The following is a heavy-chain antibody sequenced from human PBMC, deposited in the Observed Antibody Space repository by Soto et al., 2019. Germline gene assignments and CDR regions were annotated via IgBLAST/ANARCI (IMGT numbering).Heavy chain of an antibody. V-gene: IGHV4-59*08. CDR1: SGPSRSHN. J-gene: IGHJ6*02. D-gene: IGHD5-12*01. CDR3: VRQGIDYLHGLVDV. CDR2: VYYTGDT. Sequence: QVQVQQSGPGLVKPSETLSLTCTVSSGPSRSHNWGWIRQPPGRGLEWIGYVYYTGDTSNNPSLKSRVTISADTSTNHISLTLRSVTAADTAVYYCVRQGIDYLHGLVDVWGQGTTVSVSS.